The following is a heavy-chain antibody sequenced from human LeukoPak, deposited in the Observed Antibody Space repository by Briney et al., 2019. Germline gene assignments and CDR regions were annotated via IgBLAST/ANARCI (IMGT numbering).Heavy chain of an antibody. D-gene: IGHD3-16*01. CDR3: AGGTPEEDY. J-gene: IGHJ4*02. Sequence: GGSLRLSRTASGFTLSSYEMNWVRQAPGKGLEWVSYISSSGSTIYYADSVKGRFTISRDNAKNSLYLQMNSLRAEDTAVYYCAGGTPEEDYWGQGTLVTVSS. CDR2: ISSSGSTI. V-gene: IGHV3-48*03. CDR1: GFTLSSYE.